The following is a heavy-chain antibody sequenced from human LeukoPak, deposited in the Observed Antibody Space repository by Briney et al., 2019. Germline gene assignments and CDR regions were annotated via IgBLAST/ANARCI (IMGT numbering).Heavy chain of an antibody. D-gene: IGHD2-2*01. J-gene: IGHJ5*02. V-gene: IGHV3-21*01. CDR1: GFTFSSHS. CDR2: ISSSGSYI. CDR3: ARVRTYSNSYYDFDP. Sequence: KTGGSLRLSCAASGFTFSSHSMAWVRQPPGKGLEWVSCISSSGSYIFYADSVKGRFTVSRDNAKKSLYLQMNSLRVDDTAIYYCARVRTYSNSYYDFDPWGQGTLVTVSS.